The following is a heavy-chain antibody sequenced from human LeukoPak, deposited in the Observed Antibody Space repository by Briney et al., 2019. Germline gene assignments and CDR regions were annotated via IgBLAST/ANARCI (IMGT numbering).Heavy chain of an antibody. V-gene: IGHV1-69*04. CDR2: IIPILGIA. J-gene: IGHJ4*02. CDR1: GGTFTSYA. CDR3: ASFPRHVNYDPRQYYFDY. D-gene: IGHD3-3*01. Sequence: ASVKVSCPASGGTFTSYAISWVRQAPGQGLEWMGRIIPILGIANYAQKFQGRVTITADKSTSTAYMELSSLRSEDTAVYYCASFPRHVNYDPRQYYFDYWGQGTLVTVSS.